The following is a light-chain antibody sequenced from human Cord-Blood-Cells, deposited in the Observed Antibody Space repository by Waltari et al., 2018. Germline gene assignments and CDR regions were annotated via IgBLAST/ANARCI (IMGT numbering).Light chain of an antibody. Sequence: QSALTQPRSVSGSPGQSVTIPCTGTSSDVGGYNYVSWYQQHPGKAPHLMIYDVSKRPSGVPDRFSGSKSGNTASLTISGLQAEDEADYYCCSYAGSYTLVFGGGTKLTVL. V-gene: IGLV2-11*01. J-gene: IGLJ2*01. CDR2: DVS. CDR3: CSYAGSYTLV. CDR1: SSDVGGYNY.